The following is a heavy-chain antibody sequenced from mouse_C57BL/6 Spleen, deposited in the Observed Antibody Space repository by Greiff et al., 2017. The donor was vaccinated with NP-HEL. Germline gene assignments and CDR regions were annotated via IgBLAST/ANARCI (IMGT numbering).Heavy chain of an antibody. CDR1: GYSITSGYY. V-gene: IGHV3-6*01. J-gene: IGHJ2*01. Sequence: EVQRVESGPGLVKPSQSLSLTCSVTGYSITSGYYWNWIRQFPGNKLEWMGYISYDGSNNYNPSLKNRISITRDTSKNQFFLKLNSVTTEDTATYYCAREAARDFDYWGQGTTLTVSS. CDR2: ISYDGSN. CDR3: AREAARDFDY.